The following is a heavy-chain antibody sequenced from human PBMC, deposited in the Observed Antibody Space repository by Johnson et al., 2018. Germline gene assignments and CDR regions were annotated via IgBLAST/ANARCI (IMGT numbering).Heavy chain of an antibody. Sequence: QVQLVQSGGGVVQPGRSXRLSCAASGFTFSSYGMHWVRQAPGKGLEWVAVISYDRSNAYYADSGKGRFTISRDNSKNTLYLQMNSLRAEDTAVYHCAKEVFSGSYPTHYGMDVWGQGTTVTVSS. D-gene: IGHD1-26*01. CDR2: ISYDRSNA. J-gene: IGHJ6*02. CDR3: AKEVFSGSYPTHYGMDV. V-gene: IGHV3-30*18. CDR1: GFTFSSYG.